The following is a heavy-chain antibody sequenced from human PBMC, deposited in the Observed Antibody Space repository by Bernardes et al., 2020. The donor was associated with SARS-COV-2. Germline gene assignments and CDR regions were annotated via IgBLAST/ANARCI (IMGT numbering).Heavy chain of an antibody. CDR3: ARDGAPSSWFDY. CDR1: GFTFSSYG. J-gene: IGHJ4*02. V-gene: IGHV3-33*01. CDR2: IWYDGSNK. D-gene: IGHD3-10*01. Sequence: GGSLRLSCAASGFTFSSYGMHWVRQAPGKGLEWVAVIWYDGSNKYYADSVKGRFTISRDNSKNTLYLQMNSLRAEDTAVYYCARDGAPSSWFDYWGQGTLVTVSS.